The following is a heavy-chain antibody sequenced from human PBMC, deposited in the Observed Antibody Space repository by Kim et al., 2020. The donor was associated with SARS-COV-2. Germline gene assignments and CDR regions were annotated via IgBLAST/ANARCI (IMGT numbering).Heavy chain of an antibody. Sequence: GGSLRLSCAASGFTFSSYGMHWVRQAPGKGLEWVAVIWYDGSNKYYADSVKGRFTISRDNSKNTLYLQMNSLRAEDTAVYYCAGYSQQIAHLDAFDIWGQGTMVTVSS. CDR3: AGYSQQIAHLDAFDI. J-gene: IGHJ3*02. D-gene: IGHD2-21*01. V-gene: IGHV3-33*01. CDR2: IWYDGSNK. CDR1: GFTFSSYG.